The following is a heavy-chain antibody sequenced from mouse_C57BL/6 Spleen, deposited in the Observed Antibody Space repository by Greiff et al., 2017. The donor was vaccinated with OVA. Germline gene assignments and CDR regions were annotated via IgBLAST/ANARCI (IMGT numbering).Heavy chain of an antibody. CDR2: IYPGSGNT. Sequence: QVQLQQSGAELVRPGASVKLSCKASGYTFTDYYINWVKQRPGQGLEWIARIYPGSGNTYYNEKFKGKATLTAEKSSSTAYMQLSSLTSEDSAVYFCARLGGAMDYWGQGPSVTVSS. CDR1: GYTFTDYY. CDR3: ARLGGAMDY. J-gene: IGHJ4*01. V-gene: IGHV1-76*01.